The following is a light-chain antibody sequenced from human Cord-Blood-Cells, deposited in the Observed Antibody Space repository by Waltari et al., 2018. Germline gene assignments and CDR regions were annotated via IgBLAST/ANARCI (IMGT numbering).Light chain of an antibody. V-gene: IGLV1-40*01. CDR1: SSNIGAGYA. J-gene: IGLJ3*02. CDR3: QSYDSSLRV. Sequence: QSVLTQPPSVSRAPGPRVTISCTGSSSNIGAGYAVHWCPQLPGTAPKLLIYGNSNRPSGVPDRFSGSKSGTSASLAITGLQAEDEADYYCQSYDSSLRVFGGGTKLTVL. CDR2: GNS.